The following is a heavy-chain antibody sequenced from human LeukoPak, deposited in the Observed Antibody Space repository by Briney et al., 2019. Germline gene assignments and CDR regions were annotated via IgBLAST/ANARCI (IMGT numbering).Heavy chain of an antibody. J-gene: IGHJ4*02. D-gene: IGHD3-9*01. CDR3: ARNILTGYYKWGGFDY. V-gene: IGHV1-69*13. CDR1: GYTFTGYG. Sequence: SVKVSCKASGYTFTGYGISWVRQAPGQGLEWMGGIIPIFGTANYAQKFQGRVTITADESTSTAYMELSSLRSEDTAVYYCARNILTGYYKWGGFDYWGQGTLVTVSS. CDR2: IIPIFGTA.